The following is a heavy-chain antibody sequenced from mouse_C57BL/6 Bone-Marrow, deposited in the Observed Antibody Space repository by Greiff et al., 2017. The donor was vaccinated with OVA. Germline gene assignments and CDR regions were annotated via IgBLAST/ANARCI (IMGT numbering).Heavy chain of an antibody. CDR3: ARWEKYFAY. Sequence: VQLKESVAELVRPGASVKLSCTASGFTIKNSYMHWVKQRPEQGLEWIGRIDPANGNTNYAQKFQGKATITADTSSNTAYLQLSSLTSEDTAIYYCARWEKYFAYWGQGTRVTVSA. V-gene: IGHV14-3*01. CDR1: GFTIKNSY. CDR2: IDPANGNT. D-gene: IGHD4-1*01. J-gene: IGHJ3*01.